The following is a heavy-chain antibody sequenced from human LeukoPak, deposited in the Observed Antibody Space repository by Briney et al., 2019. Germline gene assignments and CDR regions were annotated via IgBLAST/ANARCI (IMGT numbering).Heavy chain of an antibody. Sequence: SQTLSLTCTVSGGSISSGSYYWSWIRPPAGKGLEWIGRIYTSGNTNYNPSLKSRLTISVDTSKNQFSLKLSSVTAADTAVYYCASLDYGGNRGYYFDYWGQGTLVTVSS. CDR3: ASLDYGGNRGYYFDY. CDR2: IYTSGNT. D-gene: IGHD4-23*01. J-gene: IGHJ4*02. V-gene: IGHV4-61*02. CDR1: GGSISSGSYY.